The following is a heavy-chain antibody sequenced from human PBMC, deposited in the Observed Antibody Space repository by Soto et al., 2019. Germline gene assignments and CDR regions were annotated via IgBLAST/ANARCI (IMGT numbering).Heavy chain of an antibody. CDR3: XXXXXXXSISLDDY. J-gene: IGHJ4*02. CDR1: GGTFSSYA. D-gene: IGHD2-2*01. Sequence: QVQLVQSGAEVKKPGSSVKVSCKASGGTFSSYAISWVRQAPGQGLEWMGRIIPILGIANYAQKFQGRATITADKXXXXXXXXXXXXXXXXXXXXXCXXXXXXXSISLDDYWGQGTLVTVSS. V-gene: IGHV1-69*02. CDR2: IIPILGIA.